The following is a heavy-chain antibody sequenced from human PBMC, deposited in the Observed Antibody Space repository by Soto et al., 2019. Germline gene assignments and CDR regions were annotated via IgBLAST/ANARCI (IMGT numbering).Heavy chain of an antibody. CDR3: AREQLVPTYYYYGMDV. Sequence: QVQLGQSGAEVKKPGASVKVSCKASGYTFTSYGISWVRQATGQGLEWMGWISAYNGNTNDAQKLQGRVPMTTDTATSTAYMELRRLRSDDTAVYYCAREQLVPTYYYYGMDVWGQGTTVTVSS. CDR2: ISAYNGNT. CDR1: GYTFTSYG. V-gene: IGHV1-18*01. J-gene: IGHJ6*02. D-gene: IGHD6-6*01.